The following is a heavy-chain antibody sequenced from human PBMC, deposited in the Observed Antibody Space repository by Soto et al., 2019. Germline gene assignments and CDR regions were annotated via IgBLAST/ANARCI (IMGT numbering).Heavy chain of an antibody. V-gene: IGHV1-3*01. CDR2: INAGNGNT. Sequence: QVQLVQSGAEVKKPGASVKVSCKASGYTFTSYAMHWVRQAPGQRLEWMGWINAGNGNTKYSQKFQGRVTITRDTYGSTAYMELSSLRSEDTAVYYCARDYGSGSYSYWGQGTLVTVSS. CDR3: ARDYGSGSYSY. CDR1: GYTFTSYA. J-gene: IGHJ4*02. D-gene: IGHD3-10*01.